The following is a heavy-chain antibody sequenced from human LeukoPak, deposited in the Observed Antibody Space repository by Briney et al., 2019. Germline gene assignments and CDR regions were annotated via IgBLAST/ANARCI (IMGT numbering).Heavy chain of an antibody. D-gene: IGHD3-9*01. V-gene: IGHV4-59*01. CDR2: IHYSGST. CDR1: GGSISSYY. J-gene: IGHJ5*02. CDR3: ARDKRGYDILTGYYSQGWFDP. Sequence: SETLSLTCTVSGGSISSYYWSWIRQPPGKGLEWIGYIHYSGSTNYNPSLKSRVTISVDTSKNQFSLKLSSVTAADTAVYYCARDKRGYDILTGYYSQGWFDPWGQGTLVTVSS.